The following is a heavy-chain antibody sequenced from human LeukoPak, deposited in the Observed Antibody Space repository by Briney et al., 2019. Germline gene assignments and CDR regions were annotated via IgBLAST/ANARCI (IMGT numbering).Heavy chain of an antibody. V-gene: IGHV3-7*03. CDR2: IKQDGSEK. J-gene: IGHJ4*02. CDR1: GFTFSSYW. CDR3: AKTPSGYYYPFDY. Sequence: GGSLRLSCAASGFTFSSYWMSWVRQAPGRGLEWVANIKQDGSEKYYVDSVKGRFTISRDNAKNSLYLQMNGLRAEDTAVYYCAKTPSGYYYPFDYWGQGTLVTVSS. D-gene: IGHD3-22*01.